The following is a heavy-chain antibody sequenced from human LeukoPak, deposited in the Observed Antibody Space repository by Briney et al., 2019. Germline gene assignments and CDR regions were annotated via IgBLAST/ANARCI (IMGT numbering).Heavy chain of an antibody. J-gene: IGHJ6*02. CDR3: ARKRAGQLLVYYYYYGMDV. CDR2: IYYSGST. CDR1: GGSFSSYY. Sequence: SETLSLTCTVSGGSFSSYYWSWIRQPPGKGLEWIGYIYYSGSTNYNPSLKSRVTISVDTSKNQFSLKLSSVTAADTAVYYCARKRAGQLLVYYYYYGMDVWGQGTTVTVSS. V-gene: IGHV4-59*01. D-gene: IGHD2-2*01.